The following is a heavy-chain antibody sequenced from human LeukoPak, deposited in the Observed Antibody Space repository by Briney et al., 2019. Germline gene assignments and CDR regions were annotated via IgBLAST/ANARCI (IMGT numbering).Heavy chain of an antibody. CDR2: ISYDGSNK. Sequence: PGGSLRLSCAASGFTFSSYGMHWVRQAPGKGLEWVAVISYDGSNKYYADSAKGRVTISRDNSKDTLYLQMNSLRAEDTAVYYCAKDREWFGELFGSYFDYWGQGTLVTVSS. CDR1: GFTFSSYG. J-gene: IGHJ4*02. V-gene: IGHV3-30*18. D-gene: IGHD3-10*01. CDR3: AKDREWFGELFGSYFDY.